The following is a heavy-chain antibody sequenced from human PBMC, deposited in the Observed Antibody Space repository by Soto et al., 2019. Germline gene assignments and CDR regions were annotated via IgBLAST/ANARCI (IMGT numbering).Heavy chain of an antibody. CDR1: GFTFSRFG. Sequence: PGGSLRLSCAASGFTFSRFGMHWVRQAPGKGLEWVAVIWYDGSNKYNADSVKGRFTISRDNSKNTVYLQMNSLRAEDTAVYYCARDIGSNNYYFDYWGPGTLVTVSS. CDR3: ARDIGSNNYYFDY. V-gene: IGHV3-33*01. D-gene: IGHD1-1*01. J-gene: IGHJ4*02. CDR2: IWYDGSNK.